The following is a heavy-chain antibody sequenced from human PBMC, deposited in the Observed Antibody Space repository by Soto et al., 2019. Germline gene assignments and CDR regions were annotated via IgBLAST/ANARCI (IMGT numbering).Heavy chain of an antibody. Sequence: GASVKVSCKASGGTFSSYAISWVRQAPGQGLEWMGGIIPIFGTANYAQKFQGRVTITADESTSTAYMELSSLRSEGTAVYYCARGGRVIAIFGVVPYYYYGMDVWGQGTTVTVSS. CDR2: IIPIFGTA. V-gene: IGHV1-69*13. CDR1: GGTFSSYA. D-gene: IGHD3-3*01. CDR3: ARGGRVIAIFGVVPYYYYGMDV. J-gene: IGHJ6*02.